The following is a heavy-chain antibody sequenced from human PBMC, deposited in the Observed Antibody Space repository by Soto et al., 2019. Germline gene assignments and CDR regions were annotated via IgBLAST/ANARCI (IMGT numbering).Heavy chain of an antibody. J-gene: IGHJ3*02. CDR1: GYTFSRYG. D-gene: IGHD2-15*01. V-gene: IGHV1-18*04. CDR2: ISPYNGNT. Sequence: ASVKVSCKASGYTFSRYGISWVRQAPGQGLEWMGWISPYNGNTNYAQKLQVRFTMTTDTSTSTAYMELRSLRSDDTAVYYCARFRYCSGGSCYSPLNDAFDSWGQGTMVTVSS. CDR3: ARFRYCSGGSCYSPLNDAFDS.